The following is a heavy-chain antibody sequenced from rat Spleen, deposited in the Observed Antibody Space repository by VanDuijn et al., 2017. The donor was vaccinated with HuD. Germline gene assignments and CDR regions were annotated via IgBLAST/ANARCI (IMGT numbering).Heavy chain of an antibody. CDR1: GFSLTSYN. Sequence: QVQLKESGPGLVQPSETLSLTCTVSGFSLTSYNVHWVRQPPGKGLEWMGVMWSGGSTDYNSALKSRLSISRDTSKNQVFLKMNSLQSEDTTTYYCARDRDLRYWGQGVMVTVSS. D-gene: IGHD2-1*01. V-gene: IGHV2-45*01. J-gene: IGHJ2*01. CDR2: MWSGGST. CDR3: ARDRDLRY.